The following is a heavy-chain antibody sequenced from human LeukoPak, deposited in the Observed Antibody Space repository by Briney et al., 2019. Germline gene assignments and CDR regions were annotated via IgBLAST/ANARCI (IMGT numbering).Heavy chain of an antibody. V-gene: IGHV3-53*01. CDR2: IYSGGST. J-gene: IGHJ4*02. Sequence: GGSLRLSCAASGFTVGSNYMSWVRQAPGKGVEGVSVIYSGGSTYYADSVKGRFTISRDNSKNTLYLQMNSLRAEDTAVYYCARSIRPNYFDYWGQGTLVTVSS. CDR1: GFTVGSNY. CDR3: ARSIRPNYFDY.